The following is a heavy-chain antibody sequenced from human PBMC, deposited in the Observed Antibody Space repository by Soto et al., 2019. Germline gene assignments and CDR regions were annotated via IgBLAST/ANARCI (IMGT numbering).Heavy chain of an antibody. V-gene: IGHV3-64*02. CDR2: ISSNGGST. CDR1: GFTFSSYA. J-gene: IGHJ2*01. CDR3: AREGPYWYFDL. Sequence: GSLRLSCASSGFTFSSYAMHWVRQAPGKGLEYVSAISSNGGSTYYADSVKGRFTISRDNSKNTLYLQMGSLRAEDMAVYYCAREGPYWYFDLWGRGTLVTVSS.